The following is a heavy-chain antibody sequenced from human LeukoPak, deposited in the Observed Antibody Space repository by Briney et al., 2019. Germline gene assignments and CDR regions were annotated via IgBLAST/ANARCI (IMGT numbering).Heavy chain of an antibody. CDR2: IYYSGST. J-gene: IGHJ4*02. CDR1: GGSISSSSYY. Sequence: SETLSLTCTVSGGSISSSSYYWGWIRQPPGKGLEWIGSIYYSGSTYYNPSLKSRVTISVDTSKNQFSLKLSSVTAADTAVYYCASVFDSNLPGYFDYWGQGTLVTVSS. D-gene: IGHD4-11*01. V-gene: IGHV4-39*01. CDR3: ASVFDSNLPGYFDY.